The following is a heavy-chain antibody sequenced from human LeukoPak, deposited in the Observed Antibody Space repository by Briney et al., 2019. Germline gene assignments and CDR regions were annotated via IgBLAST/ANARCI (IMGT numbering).Heavy chain of an antibody. D-gene: IGHD3-22*01. Sequence: PSETLSLTCTVSGGSISSSSYYWGWIRQPPGKGLEWIGSIYYSGSTNYNPSLKSRVTISVDTSKNQFSLKLSSVTAADTAVYYCARGRYYYDSSDPLDYWGQGTLVTVSS. J-gene: IGHJ4*02. V-gene: IGHV4-39*07. CDR1: GGSISSSSYY. CDR2: IYYSGST. CDR3: ARGRYYYDSSDPLDY.